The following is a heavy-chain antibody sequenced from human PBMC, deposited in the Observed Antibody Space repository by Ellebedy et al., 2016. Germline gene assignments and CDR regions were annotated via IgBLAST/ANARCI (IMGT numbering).Heavy chain of an antibody. J-gene: IGHJ4*02. CDR1: GGSFSGYY. CDR3: ARYYYGSGVFEY. D-gene: IGHD3-10*01. CDR2: IYYSGST. Sequence: SETLSLTCVVYGGSFSGYYWSWIRQPPGKGLEWIGYIYYSGSTNYNPSLKSRVTISVDTSKNQFSLKLSSVTAADTAVYYCARYYYGSGVFEYWGQGTLVTVSS. V-gene: IGHV4-59*08.